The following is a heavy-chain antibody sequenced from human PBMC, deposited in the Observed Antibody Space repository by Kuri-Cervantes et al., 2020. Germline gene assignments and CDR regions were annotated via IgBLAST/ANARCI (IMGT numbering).Heavy chain of an antibody. Sequence: GESLKISCAASGFTFSSYGMHWVRQAPGKGLEWVAVISYDGSNKYYADSVKGRFTISRDNSKNTLYLQMNSLRDEDTAVYYCARDTFGSYIVLNNYGMDAWGQGTTVTVSS. D-gene: IGHD2-8*01. CDR2: ISYDGSNK. CDR1: GFTFSSYG. CDR3: ARDTFGSYIVLNNYGMDA. V-gene: IGHV3-30*03. J-gene: IGHJ6*02.